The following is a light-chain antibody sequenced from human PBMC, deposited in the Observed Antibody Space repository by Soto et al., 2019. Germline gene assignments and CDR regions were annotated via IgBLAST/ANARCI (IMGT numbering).Light chain of an antibody. CDR2: GAS. CDR3: QQYGSSPRT. Sequence: EIVLTQSPGTLSLSPGERAILSCRASQSVSSSYLAWYRQKPGQAPSLLIYGASSRATGIPDRFSGSGSGTDFTLTISRLEPEDFAVYYCQQYGSSPRTFGQGTKVDTK. J-gene: IGKJ1*01. CDR1: QSVSSSY. V-gene: IGKV3-20*01.